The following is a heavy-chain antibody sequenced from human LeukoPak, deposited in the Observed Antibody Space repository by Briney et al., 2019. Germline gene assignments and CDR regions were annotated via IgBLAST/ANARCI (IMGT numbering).Heavy chain of an antibody. D-gene: IGHD3-16*01. Sequence: PSETLSLTCAVYGGSSSGYYWSWIRQPPGKGLEWIGEINHSGSTNYNPSLKSRVTISVDTSKNQFSLKLSSVTAADTAVYYCARAGDGGPIDYWGQGTLVTVSS. J-gene: IGHJ4*02. CDR3: ARAGDGGPIDY. CDR2: INHSGST. V-gene: IGHV4-34*01. CDR1: GGSSSGYY.